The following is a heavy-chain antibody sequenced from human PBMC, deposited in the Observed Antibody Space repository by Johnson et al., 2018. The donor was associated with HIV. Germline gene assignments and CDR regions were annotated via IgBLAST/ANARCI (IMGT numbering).Heavy chain of an antibody. V-gene: IGHV3-7*01. J-gene: IGHJ3*02. CDR3: ARDWGTRGWDDAFDI. Sequence: EQLVESGGGLVQPGGSLRLSCAASGFTFSSYWMSWVRQAPGKGLEWVANIKQDGSEKYNVDSVKGRFTISRDNAKNSLYLQMNSLRAEDTAVYYCARDWGTRGWDDAFDIWGQGTMVTVSS. CDR2: IKQDGSEK. D-gene: IGHD3-16*01. CDR1: GFTFSSYW.